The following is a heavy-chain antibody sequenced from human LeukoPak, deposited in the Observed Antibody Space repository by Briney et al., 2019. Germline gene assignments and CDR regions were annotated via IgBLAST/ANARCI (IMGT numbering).Heavy chain of an antibody. CDR2: INPNSGGT. J-gene: IGHJ4*02. Sequence: ASVKVSCKASGYTFTGYYMHWVRQAPGQGLEWMGWINPNSGGTNYAQKFQGRVTMTTDTSTRTAYMELRSLRSDDTAVYYCARDLRAFRDGYKNSNYYLDYWGQGTLVAVSS. D-gene: IGHD5-24*01. V-gene: IGHV1-2*02. CDR1: GYTFTGYY. CDR3: ARDLRAFRDGYKNSNYYLDY.